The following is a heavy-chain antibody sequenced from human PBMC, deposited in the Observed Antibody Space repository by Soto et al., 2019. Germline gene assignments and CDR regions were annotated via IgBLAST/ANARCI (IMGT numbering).Heavy chain of an antibody. Sequence: GGSLRLSCAASGFTFSSYAMSWVRQAPGKGLEWVSAISGSGCSTYYADSVKGRFTISRDNSKNTLYLQMNSLRAEDTAVYYCARAHLVYYDSRGYSYDYWGQGTLVTVSS. J-gene: IGHJ4*02. CDR3: ARAHLVYYDSRGYSYDY. D-gene: IGHD3-22*01. CDR1: GFTFSSYA. CDR2: ISGSGCST. V-gene: IGHV3-23*01.